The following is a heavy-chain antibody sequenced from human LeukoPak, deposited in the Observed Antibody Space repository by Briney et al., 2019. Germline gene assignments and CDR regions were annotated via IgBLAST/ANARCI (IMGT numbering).Heavy chain of an antibody. CDR3: ARDGEGFDY. J-gene: IGHJ4*02. D-gene: IGHD7-27*01. V-gene: IGHV4-38-2*02. CDR2: IFHTRRT. CDR1: GYSNSSGYY. Sequence: SETLSLTRTVSGYSNSSGYYWGWIRQPPGKELEWIGTIFHTRRTYYNPSLKSRVSLSVDTSKNQFSLKLSSVTAADTAVYYCARDGEGFDYWGQGTLVTVSS.